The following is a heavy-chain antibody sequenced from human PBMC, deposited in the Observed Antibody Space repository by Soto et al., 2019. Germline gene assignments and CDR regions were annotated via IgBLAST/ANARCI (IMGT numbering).Heavy chain of an antibody. J-gene: IGHJ4*02. CDR3: ARSLNPYGSGSYSLDY. CDR2: IYYSGST. CDR1: GVSFSGYY. Sequence: SETLSLTCAVYGVSFSGYYWSWIRQPPGKGLEWIGYIYYSGSTNYNPSLKSRVTISVDTSKNQFSLKLSSVTAADTAVYYCARSLNPYGSGSYSLDYWGQGTLVTVSS. V-gene: IGHV4-59*01. D-gene: IGHD3-10*01.